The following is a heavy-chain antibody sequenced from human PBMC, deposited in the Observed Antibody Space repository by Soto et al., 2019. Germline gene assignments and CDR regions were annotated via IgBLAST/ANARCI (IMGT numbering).Heavy chain of an antibody. J-gene: IGHJ3*02. V-gene: IGHV4-31*03. Sequence: SETLSLTCTVSGGSISSGGYYWSWIRQHPGKGLEWIGYIYYSGSTYYNPSLKSRVTISVDTSKNQFSLKLSSVTAADTAVYYCARDGELSSSSVNEGAFDIWGQGTMVTVSS. D-gene: IGHD6-6*01. CDR1: GGSISSGGYY. CDR3: ARDGELSSSSVNEGAFDI. CDR2: IYYSGST.